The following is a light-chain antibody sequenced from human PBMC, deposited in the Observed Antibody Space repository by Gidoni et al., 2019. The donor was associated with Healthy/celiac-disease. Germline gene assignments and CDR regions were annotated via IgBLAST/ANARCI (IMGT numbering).Light chain of an antibody. V-gene: IGKV1-39*01. CDR2: AAS. CDR3: QQSYSTV. Sequence: DIQMTQSPSSLSASVGDRVTITCRASQSISSYLNWYQQKPGKAPKLLIYAASSLQSGVPSRFSGSGSGTDFTLTISSLQPEDFATYYCQQSYSTVFXXXTKLEIK. J-gene: IGKJ2*01. CDR1: QSISSY.